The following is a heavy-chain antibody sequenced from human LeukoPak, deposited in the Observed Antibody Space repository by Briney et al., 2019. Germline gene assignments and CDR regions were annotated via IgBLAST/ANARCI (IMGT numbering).Heavy chain of an antibody. CDR3: ARGNYGDYYYYYGMDV. CDR1: GYTFTNYG. D-gene: IGHD4-17*01. V-gene: IGHV1-18*01. J-gene: IGHJ6*02. CDR2: INGYNGNA. Sequence: ASVKVSCKASGYTFTNYGISWVRQAPGQGLEWMGWINGYNGNANYAQKFQGRVTMTRNTSISTAYMELSSLRSEDTAVYYCARGNYGDYYYYYGMDVWGQGTTVTVSS.